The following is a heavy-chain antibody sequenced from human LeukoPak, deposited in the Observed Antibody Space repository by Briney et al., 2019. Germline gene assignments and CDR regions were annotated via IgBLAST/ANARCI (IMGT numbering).Heavy chain of an antibody. CDR3: ARDLSQGYYYDSSAYFDY. D-gene: IGHD3-22*01. Sequence: GGSLRLSCAASGFTFSSYGMHWVRQAPGKGLEWVAFIRYDGSNKYYADSVKGRFTISRDNSKNTLYLQMNSLRAEDTAVYYCARDLSQGYYYDSSAYFDYWGQGTLVTVSS. J-gene: IGHJ4*02. CDR2: IRYDGSNK. CDR1: GFTFSSYG. V-gene: IGHV3-30*02.